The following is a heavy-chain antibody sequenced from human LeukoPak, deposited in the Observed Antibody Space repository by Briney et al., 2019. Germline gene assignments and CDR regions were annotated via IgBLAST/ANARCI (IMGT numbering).Heavy chain of an antibody. CDR1: GGSISSYY. Sequence: SETLSLTCTVSGGSISSYYWSWIRQPPGKGLEWIGYIYYSGSTNYNPSLKSRVTISVDTSKNQFSLKLSSVTAADTAVYYCARDREIGGTDYWGQGTLVTVSS. J-gene: IGHJ4*02. CDR2: IYYSGST. CDR3: ARDREIGGTDY. V-gene: IGHV4-59*13. D-gene: IGHD2/OR15-2a*01.